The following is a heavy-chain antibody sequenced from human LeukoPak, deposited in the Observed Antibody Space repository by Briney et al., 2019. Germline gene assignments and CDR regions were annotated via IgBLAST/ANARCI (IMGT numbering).Heavy chain of an antibody. D-gene: IGHD6-13*01. J-gene: IGHJ4*02. V-gene: IGHV4-4*07. CDR3: AREYNSSRYSDC. CDR1: GGSISSYF. CDR2: IYIGGTT. Sequence: SETLSLTCTVSGGSISSYFWSWVRQPAGKGLEWIGRIYIGGTTNYNPSLKSRLTMSVDTSKGQFSLNLSSVTTADTAVYYCAREYNSSRYSDCWGQGTLVTVSS.